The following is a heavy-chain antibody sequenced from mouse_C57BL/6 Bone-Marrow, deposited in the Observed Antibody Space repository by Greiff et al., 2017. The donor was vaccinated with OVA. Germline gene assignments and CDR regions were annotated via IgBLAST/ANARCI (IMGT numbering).Heavy chain of an antibody. CDR1: GYNFTSYW. CDR2: IYPGRGST. CDR3: AEGGGTMVTTDWYFDV. V-gene: IGHV1-55*01. J-gene: IGHJ1*03. D-gene: IGHD2-2*01. Sequence: QVQLQQPGAELVKPGASVKMSCKASGYNFTSYWITWVKPRPGQGLEWIGDIYPGRGSTNSNEKFKSKATLTVDTSSSTADMQLSSLTSEDSAVYYCAEGGGTMVTTDWYFDVWGTGTTVTVSS.